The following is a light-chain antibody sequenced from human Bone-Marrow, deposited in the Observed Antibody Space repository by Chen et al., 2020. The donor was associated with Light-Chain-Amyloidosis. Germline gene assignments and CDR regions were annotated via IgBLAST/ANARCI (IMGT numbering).Light chain of an antibody. V-gene: IGLV3-21*02. CDR2: DDS. Sequence: SYVLTQPSSVSVAPGQTATIACGGNNIGSTSVHWYQQTPGQAPLLVVYDDSDRPSGIPERLSGSNSGNTATLTISRVEAGDEAAYYCQVWDRSGDRPVFGGGTKLSVL. J-gene: IGLJ3*02. CDR1: NIGSTS. CDR3: QVWDRSGDRPV.